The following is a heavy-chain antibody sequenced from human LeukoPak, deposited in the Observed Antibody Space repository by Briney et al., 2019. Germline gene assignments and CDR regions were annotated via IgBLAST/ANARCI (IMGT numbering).Heavy chain of an antibody. CDR3: TKRTPRFVDSSRWYRVESLHY. Sequence: PGGSLRLSCAGSGFTFSNFAMNWVRQAPGKGLEWVSIIRGRGNNTYYADSVKGRFTISRDNSKNTLYLQMSSLRAEDTAVYYCTKRTPRFVDSSRWYRVESLHYWGQGTLVTVSS. J-gene: IGHJ1*01. CDR1: GFTFSNFA. V-gene: IGHV3-23*01. D-gene: IGHD6-13*01. CDR2: IRGRGNNT.